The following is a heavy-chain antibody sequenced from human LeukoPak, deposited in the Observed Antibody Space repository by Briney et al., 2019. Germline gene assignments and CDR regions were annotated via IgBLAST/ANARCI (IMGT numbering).Heavy chain of an antibody. Sequence: ALVKVSCKASGYTFTGYYMHWVRQAPGQGLEWMGWINPNSGGTNYAQKFQGRVTMTRDTSISTAYMELSRLRSDDTAVYYCARDNSVEDTAWWFDPWGQGTLVTVSS. J-gene: IGHJ5*02. CDR3: ARDNSVEDTAWWFDP. D-gene: IGHD4-23*01. CDR1: GYTFTGYY. V-gene: IGHV1-2*02. CDR2: INPNSGGT.